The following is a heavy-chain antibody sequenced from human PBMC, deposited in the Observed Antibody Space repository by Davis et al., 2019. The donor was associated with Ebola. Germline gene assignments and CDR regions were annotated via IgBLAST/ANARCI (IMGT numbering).Heavy chain of an antibody. Sequence: GESLKISCAASGFAFSNSWMTWIRQAPGKGPEWVATIKPDGSEKYYVDSVKGRFTISRDNAKNSLYLQMNSLRAEDTAVYYCAIYSRAPDDWGQGTLVTVSS. CDR2: IKPDGSEK. D-gene: IGHD5-18*01. V-gene: IGHV3-7*01. CDR1: GFAFSNSW. CDR3: AIYSRAPDD. J-gene: IGHJ4*02.